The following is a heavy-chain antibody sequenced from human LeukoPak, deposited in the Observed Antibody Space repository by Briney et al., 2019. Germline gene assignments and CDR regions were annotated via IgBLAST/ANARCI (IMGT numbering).Heavy chain of an antibody. J-gene: IGHJ3*02. CDR2: IWYDGSNK. Sequence: GGSLRLSCAASGFTFSSYGMHWVRQAPGKGLEWVAVIWYDGSNKYYADSVKGRFTISRDNAKSSLYLQMNSLRAEDTAVYYCARAAVELWFGGGYHDAFDIWGQGTMVTVSS. CDR1: GFTFSSYG. CDR3: ARAAVELWFGGGYHDAFDI. V-gene: IGHV3-33*01. D-gene: IGHD3-10*01.